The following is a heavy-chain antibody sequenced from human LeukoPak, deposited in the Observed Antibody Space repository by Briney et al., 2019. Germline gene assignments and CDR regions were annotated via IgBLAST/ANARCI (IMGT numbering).Heavy chain of an antibody. V-gene: IGHV4/OR15-8*01. CDR3: ARSHDHLWGNYPDY. D-gene: IGHD3-16*02. J-gene: IGHJ4*02. CDR1: GGSIDSTNW. CDR2: IHHDGRI. Sequence: SETLSLTCDVSGGSIDSTNWWSWVRQPPGKGLEWIGEIHHDGRINYNPSLKSRVTLSADKSKNQFSLRLNSVTAADTAMYYCARSHDHLWGNYPDYWGQGTLVTVSS.